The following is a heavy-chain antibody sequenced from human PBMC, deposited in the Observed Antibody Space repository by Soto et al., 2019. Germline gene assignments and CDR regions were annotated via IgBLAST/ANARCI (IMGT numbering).Heavy chain of an antibody. CDR2: FIPIFRTL. J-gene: IGHJ3*01. CDR3: ARDRRIYYSDPHDEFVASDYEV. CDR1: GGIFGSHG. V-gene: IGHV1-69*01. Sequence: QVQLIQSEAEVKKPGSSVRVSCTASGGIFGSHGFSWVRQAPGQRLEWVGGFIPIFRTLTYTEKFQARVRIAADESTNTLYLDLSSLTSEDTAVYYCARDRRIYYSDPHDEFVASDYEVWGQGTMVSVSS. D-gene: IGHD3-22*01.